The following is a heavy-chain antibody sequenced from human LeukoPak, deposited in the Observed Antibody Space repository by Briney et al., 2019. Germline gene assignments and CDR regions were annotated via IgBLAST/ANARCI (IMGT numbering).Heavy chain of an antibody. V-gene: IGHV3-49*03. Sequence: GGSLRLSCSAPGFTFDDYAVSWFRQAPGKGLEWVGFIRSKAFGGTPEYAASVRGRSTISRDDSKSIAYLQMNSLKTEDTAVYYCTRNTVTVHFDYWSQGTLVTVSS. CDR3: TRNTVTVHFDY. CDR2: IRSKAFGGTP. CDR1: GFTFDDYA. J-gene: IGHJ4*02. D-gene: IGHD4-17*01.